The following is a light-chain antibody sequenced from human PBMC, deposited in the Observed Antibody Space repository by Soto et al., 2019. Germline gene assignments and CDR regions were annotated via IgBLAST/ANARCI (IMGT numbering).Light chain of an antibody. J-gene: IGKJ4*01. CDR1: QSLLHSNGYNY. CDR2: LGS. CDR3: MEALQSPLT. Sequence: DIVMPQSPLSLPVTPGEPASISCRSSQSLLHSNGYNYLDWYLQKPGQSPQLLIYLGSSRASGVPDRFSGSGSGTDFTLKISRVEAEDVGVYYCMEALQSPLTFGGGTKVEI. V-gene: IGKV2-28*01.